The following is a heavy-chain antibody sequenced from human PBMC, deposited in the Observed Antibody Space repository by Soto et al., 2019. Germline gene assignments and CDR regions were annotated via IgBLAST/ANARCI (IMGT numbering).Heavy chain of an antibody. V-gene: IGHV3-21*02. D-gene: IGHD3-10*01. CDR3: TSDRVKIRGGYYHYYGMDV. CDR1: EFTFSVYS. Sequence: DVQLEESGGGLVKPGGSLRLSCVASEFTFSVYSMNWVRQAPGKGLEWFSSISSGSSYIYYADSVKGRFTISRDNDKSSLFLDMNGLRFDVTAVYCCTSDRVKIRGGYYHYYGMDVWGHGTTVTGSS. J-gene: IGHJ6*02. CDR2: ISSGSSYI.